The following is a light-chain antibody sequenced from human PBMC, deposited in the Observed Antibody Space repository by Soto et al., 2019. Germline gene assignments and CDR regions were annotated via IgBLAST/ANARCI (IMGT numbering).Light chain of an antibody. CDR2: AAS. Sequence: AIQVTQSPSSLSPFLLDIVCITCRASQGIGNDLGWYQQKPGKAPKLLIYAASNLQSGVPSRFSGSGSGTDFTLTISGLQPEDFATYYCLQDYNYPLSFGGETKVDIK. J-gene: IGKJ4*01. V-gene: IGKV1-6*01. CDR1: QGIGND. CDR3: LQDYNYPLS.